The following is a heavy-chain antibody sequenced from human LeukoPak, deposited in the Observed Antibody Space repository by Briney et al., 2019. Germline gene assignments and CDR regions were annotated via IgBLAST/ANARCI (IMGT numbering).Heavy chain of an antibody. V-gene: IGHV4-39*01. CDR3: ARRIVVVTPFDY. CDR1: GGSISSRNYY. CDR2: VYYTGTT. Sequence: SETLSLTCTVSGGSISSRNYYWGWLRQPPGTGLEWIGGVYYTGTTYSNPSLKSRVTISVDTSKNQFSLRLSSVTAADTAVYYCARRIVVVTPFDYWGQGTLVTVSS. J-gene: IGHJ4*02. D-gene: IGHD3-22*01.